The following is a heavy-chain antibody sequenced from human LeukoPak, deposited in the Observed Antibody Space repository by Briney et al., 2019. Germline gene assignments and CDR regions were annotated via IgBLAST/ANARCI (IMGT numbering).Heavy chain of an antibody. CDR2: ISYSGST. CDR1: GGSISSHY. CDR3: ARGLYGDYGGHWFDP. V-gene: IGHV4-59*11. Sequence: PSETLSLTCTVSGGSISSHYWSWIRQPPAKGLEWIGNISYSGSTNYNPSLKSRVTISVDTSKNQFSLKLTSVTAADTAVYYCARGLYGDYGGHWFDPWGQGTLVTVSS. J-gene: IGHJ5*02. D-gene: IGHD4-17*01.